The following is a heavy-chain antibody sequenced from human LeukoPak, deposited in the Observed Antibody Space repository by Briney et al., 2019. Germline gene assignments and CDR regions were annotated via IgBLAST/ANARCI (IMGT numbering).Heavy chain of an antibody. CDR1: GFTFSAFW. D-gene: IGHD3-16*01. J-gene: IGHJ4*02. Sequence: GGSLRLSCAASGFTFSAFWMSWVRQAPGRGVEWVANIKQDGREIYYVDSVKGRFTVSRGNARNSLYLQTNSLRAEDTAVYYCARLWGDASIFDYWGQGTLVTVSS. V-gene: IGHV3-7*01. CDR2: IKQDGREI. CDR3: ARLWGDASIFDY.